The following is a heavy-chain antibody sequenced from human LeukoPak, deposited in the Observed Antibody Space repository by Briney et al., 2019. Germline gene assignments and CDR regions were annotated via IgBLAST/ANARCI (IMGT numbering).Heavy chain of an antibody. CDR2: ISGYNGNT. V-gene: IGHV1-18*01. D-gene: IGHD6-13*01. CDR3: ARVDVWQAAGDY. CDR1: GYTFTNYG. J-gene: IGHJ4*02. Sequence: ASVKVSCKASGYTFTNYGISWVRQAPGQGLEWMGWISGYNGNTNYAQKFQGRVTMTTDTSTSIAYMELTSLRSDDTALYYCARVDVWQAAGDYWGQGTLVTVSS.